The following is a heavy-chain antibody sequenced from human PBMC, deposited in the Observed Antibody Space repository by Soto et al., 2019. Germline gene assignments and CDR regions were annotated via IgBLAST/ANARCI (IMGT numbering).Heavy chain of an antibody. J-gene: IGHJ4*02. CDR1: GFTFSSYS. D-gene: IGHD6-19*01. V-gene: IGHV3-21*01. CDR3: ARGTGREWLVAH. CDR2: ISSSSSYI. Sequence: EVQLVESGGGLVKPGGSLRLSCAASGFTFSSYSMNWVRQAPGKGLEWVSSISSSSSYIYYADSVKGRFTISRDNAKNSLYLQMNSLRAEDTAVYYCARGTGREWLVAHWGQGTLVTVSS.